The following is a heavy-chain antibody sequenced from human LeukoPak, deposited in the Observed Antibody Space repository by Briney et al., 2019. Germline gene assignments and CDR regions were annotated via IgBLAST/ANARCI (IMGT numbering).Heavy chain of an antibody. V-gene: IGHV3-48*04. CDR1: GFTFSTYT. J-gene: IGHJ4*02. CDR2: ITTSGSTT. CDR3: ASFQKTFDY. Sequence: EGSLRLSCVASGFTFSTYTMHWVRQPPGKGLEWVSYITTSGSTTYYADSVKGRFTISRDNAKNSLYLQMNSLGAEDTAVYYCASFQKTFDYWGQGTLVTVSS.